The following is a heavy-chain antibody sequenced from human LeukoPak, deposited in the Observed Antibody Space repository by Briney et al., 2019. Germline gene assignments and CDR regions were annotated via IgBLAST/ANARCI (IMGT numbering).Heavy chain of an antibody. CDR3: ARDQRVVGATGYYYGMDV. V-gene: IGHV1-2*02. CDR2: INPSSGGT. Sequence: GASVKVSCKASGYTFTGYYVHWVRQAPGQGLEWVGWINPSSGGTSSAQNFQGRVTMTRDTSTSTTYMELSGLRSDGTAVYYCARDQRVVGATGYYYGMDVWGQGTTVTVSS. J-gene: IGHJ6*02. CDR1: GYTFTGYY. D-gene: IGHD2-15*01.